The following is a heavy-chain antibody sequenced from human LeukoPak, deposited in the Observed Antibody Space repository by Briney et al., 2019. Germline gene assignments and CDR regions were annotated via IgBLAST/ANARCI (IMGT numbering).Heavy chain of an antibody. CDR2: IWHDGSNI. V-gene: IGHV3-33*01. CDR3: AREIVGGGNFDC. J-gene: IGHJ4*02. CDR1: GFTFSNYG. Sequence: GRTLRLSCETSGFTFSNYGMHWVRQTPGKGLEWVAAIWHDGSNIFYADSVKGRFTISRDNSKNTLFLQMNSLRAEDTALYYCAREIVGGGNFDCWGQGTLVTVSS. D-gene: IGHD2-15*01.